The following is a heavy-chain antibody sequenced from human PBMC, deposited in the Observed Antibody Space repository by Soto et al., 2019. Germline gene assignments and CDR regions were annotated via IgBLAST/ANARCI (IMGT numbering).Heavy chain of an antibody. J-gene: IGHJ4*02. CDR1: GGSISSSNW. D-gene: IGHD5-18*01. CDR3: ARALNSYGQTYYFDY. CDR2: IYHSGST. Sequence: SETLSLTRAVSGGSISSSNWWSWVRQPPGKGLEWIGEIYHSGSTNYNPSLKSRVTISVDKSKNQFSLKLSSVTAADTAVYYCARALNSYGQTYYFDYWGQGTLVTVSS. V-gene: IGHV4-4*02.